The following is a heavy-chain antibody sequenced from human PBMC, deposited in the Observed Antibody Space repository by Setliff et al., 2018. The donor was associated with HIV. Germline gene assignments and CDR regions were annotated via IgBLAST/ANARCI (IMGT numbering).Heavy chain of an antibody. CDR3: AKYSSSWSYYSYYMSV. J-gene: IGHJ6*03. D-gene: IGHD6-6*01. V-gene: IGHV3-33*06. CDR1: GFTLSPYG. Sequence: GGSLRLSCAASGFTLSPYGMHWVRQAPGKGLEWVAVIWYDGSNKYYAESVKGRFTISRDNSKNTVYLQMNSLRAEDTAVYYCAKYSSSWSYYSYYMSVWGKGTTVTVSS. CDR2: IWYDGSNK.